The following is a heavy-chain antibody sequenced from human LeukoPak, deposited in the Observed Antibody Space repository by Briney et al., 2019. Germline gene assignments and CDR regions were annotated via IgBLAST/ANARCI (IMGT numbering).Heavy chain of an antibody. J-gene: IGHJ4*02. CDR2: ISSSSSIT. D-gene: IGHD5-12*01. CDR3: ARSGYSGYEFDH. Sequence: GGSLSLSCAVSGFTFSTYRMNWVRQAPGMGLEWVSYISSSSSITYYADSVKGRFTIYRDNAKNSLFLQMDSLRDEDTAVYYCARSGYSGYEFDHWGQGTRVTVSS. CDR1: GFTFSTYR. V-gene: IGHV3-48*02.